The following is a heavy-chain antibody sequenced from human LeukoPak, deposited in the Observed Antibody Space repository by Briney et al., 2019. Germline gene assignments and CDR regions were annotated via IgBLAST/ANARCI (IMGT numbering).Heavy chain of an antibody. CDR2: ISGSGDST. CDR3: AKGVYSVFPDSRVLDY. Sequence: GGSLRLSCAASGFTFNNYAMNWVRQAPGKGLEWVSIISGSGDSTYHANSVKGRFTISRDNSKNTLYLQMSSLSAEDTAVYYCAKGVYSVFPDSRVLDYWGQGTLVTVSS. CDR1: GFTFNNYA. V-gene: IGHV3-23*01. J-gene: IGHJ4*02. D-gene: IGHD5/OR15-5a*01.